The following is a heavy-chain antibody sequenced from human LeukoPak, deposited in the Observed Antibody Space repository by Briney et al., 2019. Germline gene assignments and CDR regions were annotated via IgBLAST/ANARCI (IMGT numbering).Heavy chain of an antibody. CDR1: GFTFSDYY. J-gene: IGHJ4*02. Sequence: GGSLRLSCAASGFTFSDYYMSWVRQAPGKGLEWVSYISSSGSTIYYADSVKGRFTISRDNAKNSLYLQMNSLRAEDTAVYYCARDLVGATVEPDYWGQGTLVTVSS. CDR3: ARDLVGATVEPDY. CDR2: ISSSGSTI. D-gene: IGHD1-26*01. V-gene: IGHV3-11*01.